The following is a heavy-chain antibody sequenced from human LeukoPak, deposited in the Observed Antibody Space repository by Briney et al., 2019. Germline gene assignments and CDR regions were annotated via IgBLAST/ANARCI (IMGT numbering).Heavy chain of an antibody. D-gene: IGHD1-26*01. J-gene: IGHJ2*01. CDR2: INHSGST. CDR1: GGSFSDYY. V-gene: IGHV4-34*01. Sequence: SETLSLTCAVYGGSFSDYYWSWIRQPPGKGLEWIGEINHSGSTNYNPSLKSRVTISVDTSKNQFSLKLSSVTAADTAVYYCARLYRWYFDLWGRGTLVTVSS. CDR3: ARLYRWYFDL.